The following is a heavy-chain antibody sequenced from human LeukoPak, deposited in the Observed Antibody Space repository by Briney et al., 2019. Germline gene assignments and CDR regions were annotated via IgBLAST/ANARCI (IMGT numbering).Heavy chain of an antibody. CDR2: INRDGSWA. J-gene: IGHJ4*02. D-gene: IGHD5-18*01. CDR1: GFTFSSYW. CDR3: ARDLDTAMGD. Sequence: GGSLILSCAASGFTFSSYWMHWVRQAPGKGLVWVSRINRDGSWATYEDSVKGRFTISRDNARNTLYLQMNSLTAEDTAVYYCARDLDTAMGDWGQGTLVTVSS. V-gene: IGHV3-74*01.